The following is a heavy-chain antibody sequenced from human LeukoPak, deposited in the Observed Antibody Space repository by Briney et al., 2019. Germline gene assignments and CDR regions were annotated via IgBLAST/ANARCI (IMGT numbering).Heavy chain of an antibody. CDR3: ARAYCVGDCTVLHISFDT. CDR1: GYSISSGYF. D-gene: IGHD2-21*02. V-gene: IGHV4-38-2*02. J-gene: IGHJ4*02. Sequence: SETLSLTCTVSGYSISSGYFWGWMRQPPGKGLEWIGSIYQSETAHYNPSLKSRVTISVDTSKDQFSLKLRSVMAADTAVYYCARAYCVGDCTVLHISFDTWGQGTRFTVSP. CDR2: IYQSETA.